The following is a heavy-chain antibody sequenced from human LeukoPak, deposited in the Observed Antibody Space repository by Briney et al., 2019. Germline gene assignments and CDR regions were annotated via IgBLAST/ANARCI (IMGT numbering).Heavy chain of an antibody. CDR2: IKQDGSET. V-gene: IGHV3-7*01. Sequence: GGSLRLSCAASGFRFSDYWMTWVRQAPGQGLEWVANIKQDGSETSYVDSVKGRFTVSRDDAKNSLYLQMSSLGADDTAVYYCAKDLIVGARFDYWGQGTLVTVSS. CDR3: AKDLIVGARFDY. D-gene: IGHD1-26*01. CDR1: GFRFSDYW. J-gene: IGHJ4*02.